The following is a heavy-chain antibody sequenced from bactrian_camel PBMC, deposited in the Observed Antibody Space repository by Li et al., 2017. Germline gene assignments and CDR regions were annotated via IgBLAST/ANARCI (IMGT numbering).Heavy chain of an antibody. V-gene: IGHV3S28*01. CDR3: AAWPSGRTLVSSRGHDLGIWL. Sequence: QLVESGGGSVQTGGSLRLSCAASGSTYLRYYMGWFRQAPGKRREGLATIDDDGSTVYVDFVKGRFTISKDNAKNTLYLQMNNLEPEDTATYYCAAWPSGRTLVSSRGHDLGIWLSGAGDPGHRL. D-gene: IGHD6*01. CDR2: IDDDGST. CDR1: GSTYLRYY. J-gene: IGHJ6*01.